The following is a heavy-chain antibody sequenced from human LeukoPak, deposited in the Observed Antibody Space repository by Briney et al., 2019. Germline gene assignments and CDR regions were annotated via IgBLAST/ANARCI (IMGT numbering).Heavy chain of an antibody. J-gene: IGHJ4*02. CDR1: GDSVNSGDYY. CDR3: ARKHRSAYYYDC. CDR2: IYYNGRT. D-gene: IGHD3-22*01. Sequence: SETLSLTCTVSGDSVNSGDYYWTWVRQPPGKGLEWIGYIYYNGRTYYNPSLKSRLTMSLDTSKNQFSLKLSSVTAADTAVYYCARKHRSAYYYDCWGQGTLVTVSS. V-gene: IGHV4-30-4*01.